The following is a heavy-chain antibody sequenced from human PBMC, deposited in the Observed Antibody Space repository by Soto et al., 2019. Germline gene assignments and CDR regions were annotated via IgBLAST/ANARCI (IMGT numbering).Heavy chain of an antibody. V-gene: IGHV3-7*05. CDR1: GGTFSSYW. D-gene: IGHD2-2*01. Sequence: PGGSLRHSCAASGGTFSSYWMIWVRQAPGKGLEWVANIKQDGSEKYYVDSVKGRFTISRDNAKNSLYLQMNSLRAEDTAVYYCARLYQTRLDYWGLGTLVTVSS. J-gene: IGHJ4*02. CDR3: ARLYQTRLDY. CDR2: IKQDGSEK.